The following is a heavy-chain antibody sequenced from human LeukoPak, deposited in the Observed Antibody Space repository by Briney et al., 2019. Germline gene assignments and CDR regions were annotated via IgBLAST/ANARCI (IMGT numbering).Heavy chain of an antibody. Sequence: GGSLRLSCGASGFTFSNYWMSWVRQAPGKGLEWVINISQDGSGKNYADSVEGRFTISRDNAKNSLYLQMNSLRAEDTAVYYCVRDVLTPVYYYGMDVWGQGTTVTVSS. V-gene: IGHV3-7*03. CDR1: GFTFSNYW. D-gene: IGHD4/OR15-4a*01. CDR3: VRDVLTPVYYYGMDV. J-gene: IGHJ6*02. CDR2: ISQDGSGK.